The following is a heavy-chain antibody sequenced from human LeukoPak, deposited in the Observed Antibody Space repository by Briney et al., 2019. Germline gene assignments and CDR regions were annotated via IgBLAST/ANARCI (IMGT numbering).Heavy chain of an antibody. CDR2: IGSSGGGI. Sequence: GGSLRLSCAASGFTFSTYTMYWVRHPPGKRLEWVSIIGSSGGGIHYADSVKGRFTISRDNSKNALYLQMNSPRVEDTAVYYCAIDPNWGTHSWGQGVLVTVSS. CDR3: AIDPNWGTHS. CDR1: GFTFSTYT. V-gene: IGHV3-23*01. J-gene: IGHJ4*02. D-gene: IGHD7-27*01.